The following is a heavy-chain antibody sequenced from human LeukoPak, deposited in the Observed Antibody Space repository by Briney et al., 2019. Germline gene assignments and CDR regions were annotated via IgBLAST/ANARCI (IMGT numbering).Heavy chain of an antibody. CDR2: ISYDGSNK. Sequence: GGSLRLSCVVSGFTFSTYAMHWVRQAPGKGLEWVAVISYDGSNKYYADFVKGRFTISRDNSKNTLYLQMNSLRAEDTAVYYCARGRENGNNPLDYWGQGTLVTVSS. J-gene: IGHJ4*02. CDR1: GFTFSTYA. CDR3: ARGRENGNNPLDY. D-gene: IGHD5-24*01. V-gene: IGHV3-30-3*01.